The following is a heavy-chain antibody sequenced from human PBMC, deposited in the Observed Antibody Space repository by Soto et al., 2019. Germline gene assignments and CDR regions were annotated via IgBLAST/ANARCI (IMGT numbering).Heavy chain of an antibody. CDR1: GGTSNSIY. CDR2: IIPLFGIT. Sequence: VHWVQQGAARKSLGSSVRVSSRPPGGTSNSIYTVWWHKALDQGLEWMGRIIPLFGITKYAQKFQGRVMITADKSANTAYMEVSGLRSEDTAMYYCATFYEGDCTTTTCYGDFDYWGQGTLVTVSS. D-gene: IGHD2-2*01. CDR3: ATFYEGDCTTTTCYGDFDY. V-gene: IGHV1-69*02. J-gene: IGHJ4*02.